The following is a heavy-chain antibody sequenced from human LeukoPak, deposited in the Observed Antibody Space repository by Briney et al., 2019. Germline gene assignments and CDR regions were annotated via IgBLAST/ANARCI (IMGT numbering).Heavy chain of an antibody. CDR3: ARDEGYCRGGSCYSAEYFQH. J-gene: IGHJ1*01. CDR1: GSTFSSYG. V-gene: IGHV3-33*01. CDR2: IWYDGSSK. Sequence: PGRSLRLSCAASGSTFSSYGMHWVRQAPGKGLEWVAMIWYDGSSKYYADSVKGRFTISRDNSKNTLYLQMNSLRAEDTAVYYCARDEGYCRGGSCYSAEYFQHWGQGTLVTVSS. D-gene: IGHD2-15*01.